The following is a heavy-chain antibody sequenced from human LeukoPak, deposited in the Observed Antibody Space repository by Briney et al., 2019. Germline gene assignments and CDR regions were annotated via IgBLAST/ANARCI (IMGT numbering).Heavy chain of an antibody. D-gene: IGHD1-7*01. Sequence: IHYRGGTYYHPSLKSRVTISVDTSKNRFSLKVNSVTAADTAIYYCATRFGNWDYSLSAYDIWGRGTMVTVSS. J-gene: IGHJ3*02. CDR2: IHYRGGT. CDR3: ATRFGNWDYSLSAYDI. V-gene: IGHV4-39*01.